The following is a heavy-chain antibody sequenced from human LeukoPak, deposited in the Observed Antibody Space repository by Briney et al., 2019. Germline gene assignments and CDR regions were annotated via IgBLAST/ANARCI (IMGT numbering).Heavy chain of an antibody. D-gene: IGHD3-22*01. Sequence: PGGSLRLSCAASGFTFSSYEMNWVRQAPGKGLEWVSYISSSGSTIYYADSVKGRFTISRDNAKNSLYLQMNSLRAEDTAVYYCARGMVYYDSSGYYGAFDIWGQGTMVTVSS. CDR3: ARGMVYYDSSGYYGAFDI. V-gene: IGHV3-48*03. CDR2: ISSSGSTI. CDR1: GFTFSSYE. J-gene: IGHJ3*02.